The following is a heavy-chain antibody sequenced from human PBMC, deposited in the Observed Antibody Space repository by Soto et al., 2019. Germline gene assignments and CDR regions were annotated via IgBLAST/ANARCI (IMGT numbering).Heavy chain of an antibody. D-gene: IGHD3-16*01. CDR3: GAGSFGH. J-gene: IGHJ4*02. CDR1: GDNFVEYW. V-gene: IGHV5-51*01. CDR2: VYPNDSGV. Sequence: GESLKISCKAAGDNFVEYWIGCVRQMPGKGLEWSGSVYPNDSGVKCSPAFQGQVTVSADKSRNTAYLHWSSLKPSDSATYYCGAGSFGHGGQGTPLTVSS.